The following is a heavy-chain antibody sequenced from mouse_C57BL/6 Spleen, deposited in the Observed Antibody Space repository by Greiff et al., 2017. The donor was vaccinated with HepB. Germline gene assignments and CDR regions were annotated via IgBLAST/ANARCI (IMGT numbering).Heavy chain of an antibody. CDR3: TSNYGSIYFDY. CDR2: IDPENGDT. J-gene: IGHJ2*01. V-gene: IGHV14-4*01. D-gene: IGHD1-1*01. Sequence: VHVKQSGAELVRPGASVKLSCTASGFNIKDDYMHWVKQRPEQGLEWIGWIDPENGDTEYASKFQGKATITADTSSNTAYLQLSSLTSEDTAVYYCTSNYGSIYFDYWGQGTTLTVSS. CDR1: GFNIKDDY.